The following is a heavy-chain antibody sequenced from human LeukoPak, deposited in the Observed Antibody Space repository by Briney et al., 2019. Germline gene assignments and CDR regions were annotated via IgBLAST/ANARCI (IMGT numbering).Heavy chain of an antibody. D-gene: IGHD4-23*01. J-gene: IGHJ2*01. CDR1: GGSISSGGYY. CDR2: IYYRGST. CDR3: ERETAYEIRSLVTRDWYFDL. Sequence: PSETLSLTCTVSGGSISSGGYYWSWIRQHPGKGLEWIGYIYYRGSTYYNPSLKSRVTISVDTSKNQFSLKLSSVTAADTAMYFFERETAYEIRSLVTRDWYFDLWGRGTLVTVSS. V-gene: IGHV4-31*03.